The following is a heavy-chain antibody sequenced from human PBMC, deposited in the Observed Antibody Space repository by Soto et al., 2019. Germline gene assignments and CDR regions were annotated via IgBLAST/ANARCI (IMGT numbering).Heavy chain of an antibody. CDR3: ARGRAYSYADWPYDDYYGMDV. V-gene: IGHV6-1*01. CDR1: GGRVSSNSAA. J-gene: IGHJ6*02. CDR2: TYYRSKWYN. D-gene: IGHD5-18*01. Sequence: PCQTLSLTCAISGGRVSSNSAAWNWIRQSQSRRLEWLGRTYYRSKWYNDYAVSVKSRITINPDTSKNQFSLQLNSVTPEDKAVYECARGRAYSYADWPYDDYYGMDVWGQGTTVTVSS.